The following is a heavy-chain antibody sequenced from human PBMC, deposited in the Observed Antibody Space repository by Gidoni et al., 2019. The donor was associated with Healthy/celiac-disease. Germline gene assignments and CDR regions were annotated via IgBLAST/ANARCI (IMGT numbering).Heavy chain of an antibody. Sequence: QVQLVQSGAEVKKPGASVKVSCKVSGYTLTELSMHWVRQAPGKGLEWMGGFDPADGETIYAQKFQGRVTMTEDTSTDTAYMELSSLRSEDTAVYYCATVPYYYDSSGYYPKGGAFDIWGQGTMVTVSS. J-gene: IGHJ3*02. D-gene: IGHD3-22*01. CDR1: GYTLTELS. V-gene: IGHV1-24*01. CDR3: ATVPYYYDSSGYYPKGGAFDI. CDR2: FDPADGET.